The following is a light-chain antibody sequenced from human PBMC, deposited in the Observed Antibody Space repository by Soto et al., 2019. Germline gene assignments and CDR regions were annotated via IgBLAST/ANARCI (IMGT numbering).Light chain of an antibody. CDR3: QQYGSSYT. CDR2: GAS. V-gene: IGKV3-20*01. Sequence: EIVLTQSPGTLSLSPGERATLSCRASQSVSGSNLAWYHQKPRQPPRLLIYGASSRATGIPDGFIGSGSGTDITLTISCLETEDFELDYCQQYGSSYTFGQGTKLEIK. J-gene: IGKJ2*01. CDR1: QSVSGSN.